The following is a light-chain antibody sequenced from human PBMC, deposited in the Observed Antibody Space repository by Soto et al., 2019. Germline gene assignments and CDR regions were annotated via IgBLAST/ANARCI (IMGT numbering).Light chain of an antibody. CDR2: WAS. CDR1: QSVLYSSNNKNY. CDR3: QHYYNIPLT. J-gene: IGKJ4*01. Sequence: DIVMTQSPDSLAVSLGERATINCKSSQSVLYSSNNKNYLAWYQQKPGQPPKLVIYWASTRESGVPDRFSGSGSGTDCTLTIRSLRAEDVAVYYCQHYYNIPLTLGGGTKVEIK. V-gene: IGKV4-1*01.